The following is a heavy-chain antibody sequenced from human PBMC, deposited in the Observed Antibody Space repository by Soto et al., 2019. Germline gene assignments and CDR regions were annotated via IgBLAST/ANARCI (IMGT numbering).Heavy chain of an antibody. V-gene: IGHV1-18*04. CDR1: GYTFTGYY. J-gene: IGHJ5*02. D-gene: IGHD3-3*01. CDR3: ARDPHEFWTSYWFDP. CDR2: ISAYDGKT. Sequence: GASVKVSCKASGYTFTGYYRHWVRQAPGQGLELMGWISAYDGKTTYAEKFQGRVTLTTDTSTSTAYMELRSLRSDDTAIYYCARDPHEFWTSYWFDPWGQGTPVTV.